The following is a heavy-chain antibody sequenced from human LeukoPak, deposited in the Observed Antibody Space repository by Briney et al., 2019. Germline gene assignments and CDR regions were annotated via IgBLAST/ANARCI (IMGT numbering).Heavy chain of an antibody. Sequence: PGGSLGLSCAASGFTFSNYAIHWVRQAPGKGLEWVAVMSYDGSNRYYADSVKGRFTISRDNSKNTLYLQMNSLTTEDTAVYYCARDQRPYYFYGLDVWGQGTTVTVS. D-gene: IGHD5-24*01. CDR3: ARDQRPYYFYGLDV. J-gene: IGHJ6*02. CDR1: GFTFSNYA. V-gene: IGHV3-30*04. CDR2: MSYDGSNR.